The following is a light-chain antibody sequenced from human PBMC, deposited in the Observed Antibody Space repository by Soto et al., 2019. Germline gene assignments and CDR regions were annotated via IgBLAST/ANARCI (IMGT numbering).Light chain of an antibody. J-gene: IGKJ1*01. Sequence: EIVMTQSPATLSGSPGERATLSCRASQSVSSNLAWYQQKPGQAPRLLIYGASTRATGIPARFSGSGSGTEFTLTISSLQSEDFAVYYCQQNNKWPPWTFGQGTKVESK. V-gene: IGKV3-15*01. CDR3: QQNNKWPPWT. CDR2: GAS. CDR1: QSVSSN.